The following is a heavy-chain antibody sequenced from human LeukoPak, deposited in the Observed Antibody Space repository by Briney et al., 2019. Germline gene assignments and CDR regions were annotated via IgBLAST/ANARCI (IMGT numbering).Heavy chain of an antibody. CDR2: INPSGGST. Sequence: ASVKLSCNASGYTFSNYYIHWVRQAPGQGLEWMGIINPSGGSTSNAQKFQGSVTMTRDMSTSTVYMELSSLRSEDTAVYYCARRGAGDAFDIWGQGTMVTVSS. D-gene: IGHD1-26*01. CDR3: ARRGAGDAFDI. V-gene: IGHV1-46*01. J-gene: IGHJ3*02. CDR1: GYTFSNYY.